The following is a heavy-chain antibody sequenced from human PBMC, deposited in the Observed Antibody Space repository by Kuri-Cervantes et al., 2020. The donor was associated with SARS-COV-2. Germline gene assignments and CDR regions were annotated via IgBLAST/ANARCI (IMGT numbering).Heavy chain of an antibody. V-gene: IGHV1-2*04. CDR1: GYTFTGYY. Sequence: ASVKVSCKASGYTFTGYYMLWVRQAPGQGLEWMGWINPNSGGTTYVQKFQGWVTMTRDTTISTVYMELSRLRSDDSAVYYCARSTHFRRLVVISQGGAIDIWGQGTMVTVSS. D-gene: IGHD3-22*01. J-gene: IGHJ3*02. CDR2: INPNSGGT. CDR3: ARSTHFRRLVVISQGGAIDI.